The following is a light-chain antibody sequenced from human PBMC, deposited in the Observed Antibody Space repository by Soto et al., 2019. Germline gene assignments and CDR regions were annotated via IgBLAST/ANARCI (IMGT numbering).Light chain of an antibody. CDR3: QQYEAYPLT. J-gene: IGKJ4*01. Sequence: DIQLTQSPSTLSASVGDRATITCRVSQSISSWLAWYQQKPGKAPKLLVYKASSLESGVPSRFSGSGSGTEFTLTISTLQPDDFATYYCQQYEAYPLTFGGGTKVEI. CDR2: KAS. V-gene: IGKV1-5*03. CDR1: QSISSW.